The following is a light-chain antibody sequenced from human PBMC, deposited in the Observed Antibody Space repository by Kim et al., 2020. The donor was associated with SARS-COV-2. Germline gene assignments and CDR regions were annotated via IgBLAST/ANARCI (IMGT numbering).Light chain of an antibody. J-gene: IGKJ4*01. V-gene: IGKV3-11*01. Sequence: SLSPGDRATLSCRASQSVTTFLAWLQQKPGQAPRLLIYQASKRATGIPARFSGSGSGTDFTLTISSLEPEDFAVYYCQQRSNWLTFGGGTKVDIK. CDR1: QSVTTF. CDR3: QQRSNWLT. CDR2: QAS.